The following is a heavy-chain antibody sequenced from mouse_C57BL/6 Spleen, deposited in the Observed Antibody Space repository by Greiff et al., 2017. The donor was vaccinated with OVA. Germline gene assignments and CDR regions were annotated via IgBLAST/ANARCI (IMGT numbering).Heavy chain of an antibody. D-gene: IGHD2-1*01. Sequence: EVQGVESGGGLVQPGGSMKLSCVASGFTFSNYWMNWVRQSPEKGLEWVAQIRLKSDNYATHYAESVKGRFTISRDDSKSSVYLQMNNLRAEDTGIYYCTGSYGNYAWFAYWGQGTLVTVSA. J-gene: IGHJ3*01. CDR1: GFTFSNYW. CDR2: IRLKSDNYAT. V-gene: IGHV6-3*01. CDR3: TGSYGNYAWFAY.